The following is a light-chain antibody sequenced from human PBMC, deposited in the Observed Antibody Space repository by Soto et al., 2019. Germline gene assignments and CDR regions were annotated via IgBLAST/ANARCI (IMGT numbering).Light chain of an antibody. CDR3: KQYQKIPWT. Sequence: DIQLTQSPSFLSASVGDRVTITCRASQGINSHLAWYQPEPGKAPKLLIYAASTLQSGVPSRFSGSGSGTDFTLTISSLQPEEVATDYCKQYQKIPWTFGQGNKVDIK. J-gene: IGKJ1*01. V-gene: IGKV1-9*01. CDR2: AAS. CDR1: QGINSH.